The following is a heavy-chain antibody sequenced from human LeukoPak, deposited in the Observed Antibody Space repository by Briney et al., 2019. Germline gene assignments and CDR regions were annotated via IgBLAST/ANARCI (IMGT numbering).Heavy chain of an antibody. Sequence: PSQTLSLTCTVSGGSISSGDYYWSWIRQPPGKGLEWIGYIYYSGSTYYNPSLKSRVTISVDTSKNQFSLKLRSVTAEDSAVYYCARFKSGGWSYFDSWGQGTPVTVSS. CDR1: GGSISSGDYY. V-gene: IGHV4-30-4*01. J-gene: IGHJ4*02. D-gene: IGHD4-23*01. CDR2: IYYSGST. CDR3: ARFKSGGWSYFDS.